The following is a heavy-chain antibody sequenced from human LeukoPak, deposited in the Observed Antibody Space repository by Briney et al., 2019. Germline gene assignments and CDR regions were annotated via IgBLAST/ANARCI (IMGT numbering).Heavy chain of an antibody. D-gene: IGHD5-12*01. CDR1: GFTFSSFY. Sequence: PGGSLRLSFATSGFTFSSFYMEWVRPAPGEGLEWVSYISSSSSTIYYADSVKGRFTISRDNAKNSLYLQMNSLRAEDTAVYYCARGLGLDYWGQGTLVTVSS. CDR3: ARGLGLDY. J-gene: IGHJ4*02. CDR2: ISSSSSTI. V-gene: IGHV3-48*04.